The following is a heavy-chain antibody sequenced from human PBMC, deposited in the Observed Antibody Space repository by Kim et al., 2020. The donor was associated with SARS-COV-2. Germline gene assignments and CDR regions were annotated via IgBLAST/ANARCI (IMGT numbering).Heavy chain of an antibody. CDR1: GFTFSSIW. J-gene: IGHJ4*02. Sequence: GGSLRLSCVASGFTFSSIWMHWVRQAPGKGLVWVSRVNSDGSSKSYADSVKGRFTISRDKARNKLYLHMNRQRVENTAVSYCECLSTEYVWDKFDDWGKG. V-gene: IGHV3-74*01. D-gene: IGHD3-16*01. CDR2: VNSDGSSK. CDR3: ECLSTEYVWDKFDD.